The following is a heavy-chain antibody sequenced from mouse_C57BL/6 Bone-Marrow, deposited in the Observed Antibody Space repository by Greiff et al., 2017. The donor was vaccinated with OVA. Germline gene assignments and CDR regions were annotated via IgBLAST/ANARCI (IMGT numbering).Heavy chain of an antibody. J-gene: IGHJ2*01. D-gene: IGHD1-3*01. V-gene: IGHV1-26*01. CDR1: GYTFTDYY. CDR2: INPNNGGT. Sequence: EVQLQQSGPELVKPGASVKISCKASGYTFTDYYMNWVKQSHGKSLEWIGDINPNNGGTSYNQKFKGKATLTVDKSSSTAYMELRSLTSEDSAVYYCAKPRPKSGFDDWGQGTTLTVAS. CDR3: AKPRPKSGFDD.